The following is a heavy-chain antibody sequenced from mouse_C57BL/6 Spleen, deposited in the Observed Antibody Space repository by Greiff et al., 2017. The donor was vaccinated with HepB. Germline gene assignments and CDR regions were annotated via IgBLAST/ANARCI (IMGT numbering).Heavy chain of an antibody. D-gene: IGHD1-1*01. Sequence: EVQLVESEGGLVQPGSSMKLSCTASGFTFSDYYMAWVRQVPEKGLEWVANINYDGSSTYYLDSLKSRFIISRDNAKNILYLQMSSLKSEDTATYYCARVNYGSSYVNYAMDYWGQGTSVTVSS. CDR2: INYDGSST. CDR1: GFTFSDYY. V-gene: IGHV5-16*01. CDR3: ARVNYGSSYVNYAMDY. J-gene: IGHJ4*01.